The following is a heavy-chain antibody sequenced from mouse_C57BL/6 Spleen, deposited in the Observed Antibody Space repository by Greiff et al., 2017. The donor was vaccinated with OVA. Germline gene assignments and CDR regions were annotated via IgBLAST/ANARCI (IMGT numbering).Heavy chain of an antibody. CDR3: AIYYDYDVKVLFAY. D-gene: IGHD2-4*01. CDR2: INPNNGGT. V-gene: IGHV1-22*01. J-gene: IGHJ3*01. CDR1: GYTFTDYN. Sequence: VQLQQSGPELVKPGASVKMSCKASGYTFTDYNMHWVKQSHGKSLEWIGYINPNNGGTSYNQKFKGKATLTVNKSSSTAYMELRSLTSEDSAVYYCAIYYDYDVKVLFAYWGQGTLVTVSA.